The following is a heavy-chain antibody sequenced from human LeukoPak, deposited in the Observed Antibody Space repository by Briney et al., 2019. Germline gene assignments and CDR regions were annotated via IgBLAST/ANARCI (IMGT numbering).Heavy chain of an antibody. Sequence: PSETLSLTCTVSGGSISSYYWSWIRQPPGKGLEWIGYIYYSGSTNYNPSLKSRVTISVDTSKNQFSLKLSSVTAADTAVYYCATDLAAAGWRWFDPWGQGTLVTVSS. CDR3: ATDLAAAGWRWFDP. V-gene: IGHV4-59*01. D-gene: IGHD6-13*01. CDR1: GGSISSYY. J-gene: IGHJ5*02. CDR2: IYYSGST.